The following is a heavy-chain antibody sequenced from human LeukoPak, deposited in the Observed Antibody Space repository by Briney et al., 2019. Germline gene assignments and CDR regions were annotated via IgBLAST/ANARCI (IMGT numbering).Heavy chain of an antibody. CDR2: ISTSGTP. V-gene: IGHV4-4*07. CDR3: ARGPY. CDR1: GGSISSYY. Sequence: PPETLSLTCTVSGGSISSYYWNWIRQPAGKRLEWIGRISTSGTPNYNPSFRGRLTISIDTSKNQFSLNLRSVTAAETGIYYCARGPYWGQGTLVTVSS. J-gene: IGHJ4*02.